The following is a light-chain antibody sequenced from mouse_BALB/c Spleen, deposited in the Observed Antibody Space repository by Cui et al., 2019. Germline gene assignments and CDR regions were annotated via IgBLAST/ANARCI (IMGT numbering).Light chain of an antibody. CDR2: LPS. V-gene: IGKV4-68*01. CDR1: SSVSY. J-gene: IGKJ2*01. Sequence: QIVLTQSPALMSASPGEKVTMTCSASSSVSYMYWYQQKPRSSPKPWIYLPSNLASGVPARFSGGGSGTSYSLTISSMEAEDAATYYCRQWISNPYTFGGGPKLEIK. CDR3: RQWISNPYT.